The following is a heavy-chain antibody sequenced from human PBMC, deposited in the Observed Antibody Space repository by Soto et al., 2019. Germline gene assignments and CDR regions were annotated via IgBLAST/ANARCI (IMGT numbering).Heavy chain of an antibody. J-gene: IGHJ5*02. CDR2: VHHSGST. CDR1: GASFTGHY. Sequence: SETLSLTCAVSGASFTGHYWSWIRQPPGKGLEWIGEVHHSGSTGYNPSLESRATISLDLPKNQFSLRLTSVTAADTAVYYCARDRGGITVSSKPLGEWFDPWGQGTLVTVSS. V-gene: IGHV4-34*01. D-gene: IGHD3-16*01. CDR3: ARDRGGITVSSKPLGEWFDP.